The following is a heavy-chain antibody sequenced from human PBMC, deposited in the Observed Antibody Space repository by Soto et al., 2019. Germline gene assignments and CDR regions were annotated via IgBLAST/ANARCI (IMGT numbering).Heavy chain of an antibody. J-gene: IGHJ6*02. CDR2: ISGKNGNT. CDR3: ARVSTSIVVVPDYGMDV. CDR1: GYTFISHG. V-gene: IGHV1-18*04. Sequence: QVQLVQSGVEVKKPGASVKVSCKASGYTFISHGISWVRQAPGQGLEWMGWISGKNGNTNYAQKLQGRVTLTTDTSTSTAYMELRSLRSDDPAVYYWARVSTSIVVVPDYGMDVWGQGTTVTVSS. D-gene: IGHD2-15*01.